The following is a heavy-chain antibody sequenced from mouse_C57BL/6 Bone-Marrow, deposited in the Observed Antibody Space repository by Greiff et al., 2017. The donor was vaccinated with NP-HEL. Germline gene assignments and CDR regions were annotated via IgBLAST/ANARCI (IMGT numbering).Heavy chain of an antibody. CDR2: INPNNGGT. D-gene: IGHD2-2*01. J-gene: IGHJ1*03. CDR1: GYTFTDYN. Sequence: EVQLQQSGPELVKPGASVKIPCKASGYTFTDYNMDWVKQSHGKSLEWIGDINPNNGGTIYNQKFKGKATLTVDKSSSTAYMELRSLTSEDTAVYYCARRGYLLWLRRWYFDVWGTGTTVTVSS. V-gene: IGHV1-18*01. CDR3: ARRGYLLWLRRWYFDV.